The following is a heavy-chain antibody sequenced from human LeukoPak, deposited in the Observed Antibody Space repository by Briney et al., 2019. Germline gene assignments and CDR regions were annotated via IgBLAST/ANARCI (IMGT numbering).Heavy chain of an antibody. Sequence: ASVKVSCKASGYTFTSYGISWVRQAPGQGLEWMGWISAYNGNTNYAQKLQGRVTMTTDTSTSTAYMELRSLRSDDTAVYYCARGSRWDIVVVPAAIYNWFDPWGQGTLVTVSS. CDR2: ISAYNGNT. CDR1: GYTFTSYG. D-gene: IGHD2-2*01. CDR3: ARGSRWDIVVVPAAIYNWFDP. V-gene: IGHV1-18*01. J-gene: IGHJ5*02.